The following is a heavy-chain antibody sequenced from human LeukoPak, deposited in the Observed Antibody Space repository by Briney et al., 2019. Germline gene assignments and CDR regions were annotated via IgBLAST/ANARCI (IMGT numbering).Heavy chain of an antibody. V-gene: IGHV3-30*03. CDR1: GFTFSTYG. CDR2: FSGNDR. D-gene: IGHD2-21*02. Sequence: GRSLRLSCAASGFTFSTYGMHWVRQAPGKGLEWVAAFSGNDRYYVDSVKGRFTISRDSSKNTLYLQMNSLRSEDTAVYYCARDQSPVTPYFDSWGQGTLVTVSS. CDR3: ARDQSPVTPYFDS. J-gene: IGHJ4*02.